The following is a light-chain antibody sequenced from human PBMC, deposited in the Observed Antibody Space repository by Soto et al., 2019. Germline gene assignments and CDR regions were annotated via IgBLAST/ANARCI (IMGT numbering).Light chain of an antibody. CDR1: SSDIGNYNY. Sequence: QSVLTQPASVSGSPGQSITISCTGTSSDIGNYNYVSWYQHHPGRAPQLLIYDVSYRPSGISNRFSGSKSGNTASLTISGLQADDEADYYCSSCTTISTIFGGGTKLTVL. CDR3: SSCTTISTI. J-gene: IGLJ2*01. V-gene: IGLV2-14*03. CDR2: DVS.